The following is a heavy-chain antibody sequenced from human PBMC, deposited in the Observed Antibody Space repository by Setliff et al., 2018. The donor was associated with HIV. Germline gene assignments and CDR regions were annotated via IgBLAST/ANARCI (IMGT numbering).Heavy chain of an antibody. V-gene: IGHV4-4*07. D-gene: IGHD6-6*01. CDR1: GGSVNTYY. CDR3: ARATSSPGSTPD. Sequence: SETLSLTCTVSGGSVNTYYWTWIRQPAGRGLEWIGRIYMTGGTSSNPSLRGRVIMSLDTSKTQSSLKLSAVTAADTAVYYCARATSSPGSTPDWGQGILVTVSS. CDR2: IYMTGGT. J-gene: IGHJ4*02.